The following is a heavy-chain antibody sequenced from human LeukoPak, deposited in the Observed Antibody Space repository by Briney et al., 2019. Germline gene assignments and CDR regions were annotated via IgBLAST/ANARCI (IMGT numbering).Heavy chain of an antibody. D-gene: IGHD2-15*01. CDR1: GGTFSSYA. V-gene: IGHV1-69*01. CDR2: IIPIFGTA. J-gene: IGHJ3*02. Sequence: SVKVSCKASGGTFSSYAISWVRQAPGQGLEWMGGIIPIFGTANYAQKFQGRVTITADESTSTAYMELSSLRSEDTAVYYRARGPRYCSGGSCYSVAFDIWGQGTMVTVSS. CDR3: ARGPRYCSGGSCYSVAFDI.